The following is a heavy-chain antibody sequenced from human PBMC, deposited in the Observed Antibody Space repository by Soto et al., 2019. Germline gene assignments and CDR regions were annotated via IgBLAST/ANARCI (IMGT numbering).Heavy chain of an antibody. CDR1: GGTFSSYA. D-gene: IGHD2-21*02. CDR2: IIPIFGTA. V-gene: IGHV1-69*12. CDR3: ARVYAYCGGDCYSGDY. J-gene: IGHJ4*02. Sequence: QVQLVQSGAAVKKPGSSVKVSCKASGGTFSSYAISWVRQAPGQGLEWMGGIIPIFGTANYAQKFQGRVTITADESTSTAYMELSSLRSEDTAVYYCARVYAYCGGDCYSGDYWGQGTLVTVSS.